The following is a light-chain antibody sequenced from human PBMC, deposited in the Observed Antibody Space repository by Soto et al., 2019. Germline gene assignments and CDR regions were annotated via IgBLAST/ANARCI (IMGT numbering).Light chain of an antibody. CDR1: SCDVGGYND. V-gene: IGLV2-8*01. J-gene: IGLJ1*01. CDR2: EVS. Sequence: QSPLDPPPSASGSPGPSVPISCTGTSCDVGGYNDVSWYQQHPGKAPTLMIYEVSRRPSGVPDRFSGSKSGHTASLTVSGLQAEDEADYYRNSPVVNNLLGFGTGKTVTV. CDR3: NSPVVNNLLG.